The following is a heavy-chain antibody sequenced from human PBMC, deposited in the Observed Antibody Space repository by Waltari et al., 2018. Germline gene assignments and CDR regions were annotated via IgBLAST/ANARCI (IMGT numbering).Heavy chain of an antibody. D-gene: IGHD2-15*01. J-gene: IGHJ3*02. CDR2: VHPEDSET. Sequence: EVQLLQSGAEVKKPGATVKISCKVSGYAFTDYYMHWVQQAPGKGIEWVGLVHPEDSETIYAEKFQGRVTITADTSTDTAYMELTSLRSDDTAMYYCATERYCRGGNCDFVVDSFEIWGQGTLVIVSS. V-gene: IGHV1-69-2*01. CDR3: ATERYCRGGNCDFVVDSFEI. CDR1: GYAFTDYY.